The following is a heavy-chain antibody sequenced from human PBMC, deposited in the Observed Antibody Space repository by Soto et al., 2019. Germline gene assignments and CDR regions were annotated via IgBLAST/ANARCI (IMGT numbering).Heavy chain of an antibody. CDR3: TIQDYDFWSGSYYYMDV. J-gene: IGHJ6*03. CDR1: GGTFSSYT. D-gene: IGHD3-3*01. V-gene: IGHV1-69*02. Sequence: SVKVSCKASGGTFSSYTISWVRQAPGQGLEWMGRIIPILGIANYAQKFQGRVTITADKSTSTAYMELSSLRSEDTAVYYCTIQDYDFWSGSYYYMDVWGKGTTVTVSS. CDR2: IIPILGIA.